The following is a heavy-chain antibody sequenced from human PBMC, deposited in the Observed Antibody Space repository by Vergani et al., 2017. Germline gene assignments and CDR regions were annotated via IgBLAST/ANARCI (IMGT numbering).Heavy chain of an antibody. V-gene: IGHV4-59*13. CDR1: GGSFNTYY. CDR3: ATTRDGGNSVDY. J-gene: IGHJ4*02. Sequence: QVQLEESGPGLVKPSETLSLTCTVSGGSFNTYYWSWIRQSPGKGLEWIGYIYSTWSTNYNPSLNSRVTMSVDTSKNQFSLKLRSVTAADTAVYFCATTRDGGNSVDYWGQGTLVAVSS. D-gene: IGHD4-23*01. CDR2: IYSTWST.